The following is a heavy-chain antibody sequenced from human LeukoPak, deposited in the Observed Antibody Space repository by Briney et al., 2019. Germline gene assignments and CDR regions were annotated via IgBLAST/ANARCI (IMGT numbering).Heavy chain of an antibody. Sequence: PSETLSLTCTVSGDSISSSSYYWGWIRQPPGKGLEWIGSIYYSGSTYYNPSLKSRVTISVDTSKNQFSLRLTSVTATDTAVYYCARVPGGALNWFDPWGQGTLVTVSS. V-gene: IGHV4-39*01. CDR3: ARVPGGALNWFDP. J-gene: IGHJ5*02. CDR1: GDSISSSSYY. D-gene: IGHD1-1*01. CDR2: IYYSGST.